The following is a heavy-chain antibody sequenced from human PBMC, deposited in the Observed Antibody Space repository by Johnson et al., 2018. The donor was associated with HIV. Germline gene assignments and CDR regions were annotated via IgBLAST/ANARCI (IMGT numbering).Heavy chain of an antibody. CDR2: ISGGDYST. CDR3: ARESGGSHYVYAFDI. V-gene: IGHV3-11*04. Sequence: QVQLVESGGGLVKPGGSLRLSCAVSTFTFSDYYMSWVRQAPGKGLWWVSAISGGDYSTYYAASVKGLFSISRDNSKNTLYVQMNSLRAEDTAVYYCARESGGSHYVYAFDIWGQGTMVTVSS. J-gene: IGHJ3*02. CDR1: TFTFSDYY. D-gene: IGHD2-15*01.